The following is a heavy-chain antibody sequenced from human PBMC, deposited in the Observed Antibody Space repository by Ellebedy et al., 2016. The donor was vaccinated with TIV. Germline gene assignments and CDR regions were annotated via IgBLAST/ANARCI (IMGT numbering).Heavy chain of an antibody. J-gene: IGHJ4*02. CDR3: ARDGNYYGSGTLDY. D-gene: IGHD3-10*01. CDR2: INTNTGNP. Sequence: AASVKVSCKASGYTFTNFAINWVRQAPGQGLEWMGWINTNTGNPTYAQGFTGRFVFSFDTSVSTAYLQITSLKAEDTAVYYCARDGNYYGSGTLDYWGQGTLVTVSS. CDR1: GYTFTNFA. V-gene: IGHV7-4-1*02.